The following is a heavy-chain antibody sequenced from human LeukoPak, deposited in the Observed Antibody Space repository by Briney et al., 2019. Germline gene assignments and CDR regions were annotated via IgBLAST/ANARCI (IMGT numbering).Heavy chain of an antibody. CDR1: GFSLSPSGMC. D-gene: IGHD3-22*01. CDR2: IDWDDDK. Sequence: ESGPTLVNPPQTLTLTCTFSGFSLSPSGMCVSWIRQPPGKALEWLARIDWDDDKYYSTSLKTRLTIFKDTSKNQVVLTMTNMDPVDTATYYCARTPASYYDSSGYSGFFDYWGQGTLVTVSS. J-gene: IGHJ4*02. CDR3: ARTPASYYDSSGYSGFFDY. V-gene: IGHV2-70*11.